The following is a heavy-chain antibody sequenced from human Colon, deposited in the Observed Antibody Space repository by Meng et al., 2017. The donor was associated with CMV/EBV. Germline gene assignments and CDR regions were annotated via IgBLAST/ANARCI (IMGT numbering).Heavy chain of an antibody. J-gene: IGHJ4*02. CDR2: ISVYNGIT. D-gene: IGHD1-7*01. V-gene: IGHV1-18*01. Sequence: ASVKVSCKASGYTITSYGLSWVRQAPGQGLEWMGWISVYNGITSYAQKFQDRVAVTADTSTSTAYMEVRSLRSDDTAVYYCAREGDWNYDSYFDNWGQGTLVTVSS. CDR3: AREGDWNYDSYFDN. CDR1: GYTITSYG.